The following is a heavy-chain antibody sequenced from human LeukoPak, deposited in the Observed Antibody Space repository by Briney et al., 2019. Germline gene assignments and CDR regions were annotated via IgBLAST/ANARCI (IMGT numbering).Heavy chain of an antibody. CDR1: GGSFSGYY. J-gene: IGHJ3*02. Sequence: SETLSLTCAVYGGSFSGYYWSWIRQPPGKGLEWIGEINHSGSTYYNPSLKSRVTISVDTSKNQFSLKLSSVTAADTAVYYCANGYCSSTSCYVWAFDIWGQGTMVTVSS. CDR3: ANGYCSSTSCYVWAFDI. D-gene: IGHD2-2*03. V-gene: IGHV4-34*01. CDR2: INHSGST.